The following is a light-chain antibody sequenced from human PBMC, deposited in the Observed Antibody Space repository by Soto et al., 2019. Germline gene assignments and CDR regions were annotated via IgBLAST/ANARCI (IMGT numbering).Light chain of an antibody. CDR3: QQTFSPPYT. J-gene: IGKJ2*01. V-gene: IGKV1-39*01. CDR1: QSISNS. CDR2: VVS. Sequence: DIQMTQSLSSLSASVGDTVTITCRASQSISNSLSWYQQKPGKAPKFLIYVVSTLQRGVPSRFSGSGSGTDFTLTISSLQPEDVATYYCQQTFSPPYTFGQGTKLEIK.